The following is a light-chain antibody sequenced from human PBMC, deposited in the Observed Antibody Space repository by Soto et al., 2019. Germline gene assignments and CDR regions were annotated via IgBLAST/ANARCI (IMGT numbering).Light chain of an antibody. CDR1: QSISRS. Sequence: ETVLTQSPGTLSVSPGERATLSCRASQSISRSLAWYQQKPGRAPRLLIYGASSRATGIPARFSGSGSGTEFTLTISSLQPEDFAMYYCQQYKNWPLTFGQGTRVEIK. V-gene: IGKV3-15*01. CDR3: QQYKNWPLT. J-gene: IGKJ1*01. CDR2: GAS.